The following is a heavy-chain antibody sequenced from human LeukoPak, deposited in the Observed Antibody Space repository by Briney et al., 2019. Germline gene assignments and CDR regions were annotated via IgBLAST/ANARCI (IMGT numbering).Heavy chain of an antibody. CDR3: ARETSGNDYFDY. V-gene: IGHV4-61*02. D-gene: IGHD2-8*01. J-gene: IGHJ4*02. CDR1: GGSISSGSYY. CDR2: IYTSGST. Sequence: SETLSLTCTVSGGSISSGSYYWSWIRQPAGKGLEWIGRIYTSGSTNYNPSLKSRVTISVDTSKNQFSLKLSSVTAADTAVYYCARETSGNDYFDYWGQGTLVTVSS.